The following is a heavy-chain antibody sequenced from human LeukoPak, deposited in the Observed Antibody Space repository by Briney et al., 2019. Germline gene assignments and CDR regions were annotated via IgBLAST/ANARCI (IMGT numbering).Heavy chain of an antibody. V-gene: IGHV3-48*01. D-gene: IGHD5-18*01. CDR1: RFTFSSYS. Sequence: PGGSRRLSCAASRFTFSSYSMNWVRQAPGKGLEWVSYISSSSSTIYYADSVKGRFTISRDNAKNSLYLQMNSLRAEDTAVYYCARDKATATLRNYYYYYMDVWGKGTTVTVSS. J-gene: IGHJ6*03. CDR3: ARDKATATLRNYYYYYMDV. CDR2: ISSSSSTI.